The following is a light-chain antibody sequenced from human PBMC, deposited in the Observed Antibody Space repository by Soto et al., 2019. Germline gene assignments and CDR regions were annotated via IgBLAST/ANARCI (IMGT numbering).Light chain of an antibody. J-gene: IGKJ4*01. V-gene: IGKV3-15*01. CDR3: QQYNNWPRLT. CDR2: GAS. CDR1: QSVNNN. Sequence: VLTQSPGTLSLSPGERATLSCRASQSVNNNYLAWYQQKPGQSPRLLIYGASIRATGIPARFSGSGSGTEFTLTISSLQSEDFAVYYCQQYNNWPRLTFGGGTKVDIK.